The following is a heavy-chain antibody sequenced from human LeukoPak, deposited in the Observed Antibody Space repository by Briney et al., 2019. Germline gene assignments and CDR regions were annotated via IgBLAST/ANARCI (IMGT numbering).Heavy chain of an antibody. Sequence: GRSLRLSCAASGFTFSSYGMHWVRQAPGKGLEWVAVISYDGSNKYYADSLQGRFTISRDNSKNTLYLQMNSLRAEDTAVYYCAKAGYYESSGYYSGRDAFDIWGQGTMVTVSS. V-gene: IGHV3-30*18. CDR1: GFTFSSYG. J-gene: IGHJ3*02. CDR2: ISYDGSNK. D-gene: IGHD3-22*01. CDR3: AKAGYYESSGYYSGRDAFDI.